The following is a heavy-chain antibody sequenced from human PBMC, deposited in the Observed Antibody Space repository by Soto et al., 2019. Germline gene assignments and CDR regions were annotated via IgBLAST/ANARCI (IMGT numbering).Heavy chain of an antibody. V-gene: IGHV3-23*01. CDR2: SGTTGRT. Sequence: EVQLLESGGGLVQPGGSLRLSCAGSGFTFSTYAISWVRQAPGKGLEWVSASGTTGRTYYADSVKGRFTISRDNSKNTGYLKMNSLGAEDSGEHCCAKGGEGGHGLLGWFAPWGQGPLVPVSS. D-gene: IGHD3-10*01. CDR3: AKGGEGGHGLLGWFAP. J-gene: IGHJ5*02. CDR1: GFTFSTYA.